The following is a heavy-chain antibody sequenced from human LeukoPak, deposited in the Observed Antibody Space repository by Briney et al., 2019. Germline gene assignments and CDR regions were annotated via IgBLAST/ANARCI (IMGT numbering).Heavy chain of an antibody. CDR2: IWYDGSNK. CDR1: GFTFSSYG. V-gene: IGHV3-33*01. Sequence: GGSLRLSCAASGFTFSSYGMHWVRQAPGKGLEWVAVIWYDGSNKYYADSVKGRFTISRDNSKNTLYLQMNSLRAEDTAVYYCARDGYSSSWYHFDYWGQGTLVTVSS. J-gene: IGHJ4*02. CDR3: ARDGYSSSWYHFDY. D-gene: IGHD6-13*01.